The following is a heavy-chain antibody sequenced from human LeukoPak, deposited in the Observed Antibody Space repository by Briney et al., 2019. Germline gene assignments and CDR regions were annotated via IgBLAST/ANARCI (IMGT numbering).Heavy chain of an antibody. Sequence: SETLSLTCTVSGGSISSYYWSWIRQPPGKGLEWIGYIYYSGSTNYNPSLKSRVTISVGTSKNQFSLKLSSVTAADTAVYYCARLRLRYFDWLPFDYYMDVWGKGTTVTLSS. J-gene: IGHJ6*03. CDR2: IYYSGST. D-gene: IGHD3-9*01. CDR1: GGSISSYY. V-gene: IGHV4-59*08. CDR3: ARLRLRYFDWLPFDYYMDV.